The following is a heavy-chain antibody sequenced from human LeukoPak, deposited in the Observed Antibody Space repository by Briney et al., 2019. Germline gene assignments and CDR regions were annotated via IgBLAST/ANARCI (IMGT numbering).Heavy chain of an antibody. Sequence: GASVKVSCKASGYTVTSYYMHWVRQAPGQGLEWMGIINPSGGSTSYAQKFQGRVTMTRDTSISTAYMELSRLRSDDTAVYYCARWDGPIYYDSSGYWRDHDYWGQGTLVTVSS. CDR3: ARWDGPIYYDSSGYWRDHDY. D-gene: IGHD3-22*01. CDR1: GYTVTSYY. J-gene: IGHJ4*02. V-gene: IGHV1-46*01. CDR2: INPSGGST.